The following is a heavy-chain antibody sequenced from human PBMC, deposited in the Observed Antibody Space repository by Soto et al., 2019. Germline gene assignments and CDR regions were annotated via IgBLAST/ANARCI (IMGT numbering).Heavy chain of an antibody. CDR1: GGTFSSYT. CDR3: AVEDCSGGSCDHQKDDY. CDR2: IIPILGIA. V-gene: IGHV1-69*02. Sequence: QVQLVQSGAEVKKPGSSVKVSCKASGGTFSSYTISWVRQAPGQWLEWMGRIIPILGIANYAQKFQGRVTITADKSTSTAYMELSSLRSEDTAVYYCAVEDCSGGSCDHQKDDYWGQGTLVTVSS. J-gene: IGHJ4*02. D-gene: IGHD2-15*01.